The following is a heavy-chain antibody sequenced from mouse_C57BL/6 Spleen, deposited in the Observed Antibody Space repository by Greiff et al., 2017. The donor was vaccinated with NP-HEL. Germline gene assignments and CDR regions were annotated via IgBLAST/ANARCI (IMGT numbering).Heavy chain of an antibody. CDR1: GYTFTSYW. J-gene: IGHJ2*01. D-gene: IGHD2-5*01. Sequence: QVQLQQPGAELVKPGASVKMSCKASGYTFTSYWITWVKQRPGQGLEWIGDIYPGSGSTNYNEKFKSKATLTVDTSSSTAYMQLSSLTSEDSAVYYCAIELFFSNYEDYGDYWGQGTTLTVSA. CDR3: AIELFFSNYEDYGDY. V-gene: IGHV1-55*01. CDR2: IYPGSGST.